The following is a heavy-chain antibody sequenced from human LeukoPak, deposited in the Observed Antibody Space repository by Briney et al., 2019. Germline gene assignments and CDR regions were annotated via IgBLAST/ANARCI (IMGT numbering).Heavy chain of an antibody. CDR3: AREGYSSSSYFDY. V-gene: IGHV3-20*04. D-gene: IGHD6-13*01. J-gene: IGHJ4*02. CDR2: INWNGDNI. CDR1: GFIFDNYD. Sequence: GGSLRLSCAASGFIFDNYDMSWVRQAPGKGLEWVSAINWNGDNIGYADSVKGRFTISRDNAKNSLYLQMNSLRAEDTAVYYCAREGYSSSSYFDYWGQGTLVTVSS.